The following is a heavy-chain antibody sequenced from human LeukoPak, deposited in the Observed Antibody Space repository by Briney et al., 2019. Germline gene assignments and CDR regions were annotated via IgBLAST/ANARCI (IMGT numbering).Heavy chain of an antibody. CDR3: ARPTSTGTTTGAFDI. D-gene: IGHD1-1*01. Sequence: AGGSLRLSCAASGFTFSSYSMNWVRQAPGKGLKWVSSISSSSSYIYYADSVKGRITISRDNAKNSLYLQMNSLRAEDTAVYYCARPTSTGTTTGAFDIWGQGTMVSVSS. CDR2: ISSSSSYI. J-gene: IGHJ3*02. V-gene: IGHV3-21*01. CDR1: GFTFSSYS.